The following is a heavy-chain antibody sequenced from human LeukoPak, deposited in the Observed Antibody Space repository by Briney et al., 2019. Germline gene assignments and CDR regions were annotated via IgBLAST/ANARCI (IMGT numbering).Heavy chain of an antibody. CDR2: ISSNGGST. V-gene: IGHV3-64*01. Sequence: GGSLRLSCAASGFTFSSYAMHWVRQAPGKGLEYVSAISSNGGSTSYANSVKGRFTISRDNSKNTLYLQMGSLRAEDMAVYYCARDLSSSYYYVFDYWGQGTLVTVSS. D-gene: IGHD3-22*01. CDR1: GFTFSSYA. J-gene: IGHJ4*02. CDR3: ARDLSSSYYYVFDY.